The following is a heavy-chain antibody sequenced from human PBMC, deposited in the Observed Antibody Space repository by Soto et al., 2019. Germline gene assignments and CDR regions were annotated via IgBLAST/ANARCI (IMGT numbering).Heavy chain of an antibody. CDR3: AREASFYYDSSGYYNPPGY. J-gene: IGHJ4*02. Sequence: GGSLRLSCAASGFTFSSYGMHWVRQAPGKGLEWVAVIWYDGSNKYYADSVKGRFTISRDNSKNTLYLQMNSLRAEDTAVYYCAREASFYYDSSGYYNPPGYWGQGTLVTVSS. D-gene: IGHD3-22*01. CDR2: IWYDGSNK. CDR1: GFTFSSYG. V-gene: IGHV3-33*01.